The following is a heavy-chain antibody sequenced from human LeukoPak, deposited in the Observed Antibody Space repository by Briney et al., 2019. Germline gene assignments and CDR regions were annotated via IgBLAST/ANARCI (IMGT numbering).Heavy chain of an antibody. D-gene: IGHD1-1*01. CDR3: AKGNWRYFDY. CDR2: INWNGGST. V-gene: IGHV3-20*04. Sequence: GGSLRLSCAASGFTFDDYGMSWVRQAPGKGLEWVSGINWNGGSTGYADSVKGRFTISRDNAKNTLYLQMNSLGADDTAVYYCAKGNWRYFDYWGQGTLVTVSS. CDR1: GFTFDDYG. J-gene: IGHJ4*02.